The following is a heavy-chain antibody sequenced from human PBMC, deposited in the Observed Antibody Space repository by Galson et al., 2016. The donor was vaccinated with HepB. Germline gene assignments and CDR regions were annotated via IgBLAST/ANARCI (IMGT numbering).Heavy chain of an antibody. CDR3: TWKTFWSGYSSVGMDV. CDR1: GFTFTNAC. CDR2: IKSNTDGGTT. D-gene: IGHD3-3*01. V-gene: IGHV3-15*07. Sequence: SLRLSCAASGFTFTNACMNWVRQAPGKGLEWVGRIKSNTDGGTTDYAAPVKGRFTISRDDSKNTLYLQMRSLKTDDTAVYYCTWKTFWSGYSSVGMDVWGQGTAVTVSS. J-gene: IGHJ6*02.